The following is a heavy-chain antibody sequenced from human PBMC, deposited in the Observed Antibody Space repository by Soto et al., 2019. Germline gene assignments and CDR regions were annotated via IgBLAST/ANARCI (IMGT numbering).Heavy chain of an antibody. V-gene: IGHV3-33*01. CDR2: IWYDGSNK. CDR3: ARDLLGDGSSWFTSYYGMDV. CDR1: GFTFSSYG. Sequence: GGSLRLSCAASGFTFSSYGMHWVRQAPGKGLEWVAVIWYDGSNKYYADSVKGRFTISRDNSKNTLYLQMNSLRAEDTAVYYCARDLLGDGSSWFTSYYGMDVWGQGTTVTVSS. J-gene: IGHJ6*02. D-gene: IGHD6-13*01.